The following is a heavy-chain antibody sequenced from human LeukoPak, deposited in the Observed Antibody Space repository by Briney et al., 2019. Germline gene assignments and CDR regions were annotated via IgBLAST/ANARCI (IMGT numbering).Heavy chain of an antibody. CDR2: ISGSGSSI. CDR1: GFTFSSYS. D-gene: IGHD2-15*01. V-gene: IGHV3-48*04. Sequence: PGGSLRLSCAASGFTFSSYSMNWVRQAPGKGLEWISYISGSGSSIIHADSVRGRFTISRDNVKNSLYLQMNSLRAEDTAIYYCARRRNRIFESWGQGTLVTVSS. CDR3: ARRRNRIFES. J-gene: IGHJ4*02.